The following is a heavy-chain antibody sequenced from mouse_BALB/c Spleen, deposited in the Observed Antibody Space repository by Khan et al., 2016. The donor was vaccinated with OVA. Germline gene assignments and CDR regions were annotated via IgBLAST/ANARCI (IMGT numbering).Heavy chain of an antibody. Sequence: VQLKQSGPGLVKPSQSLSLTCTVTGYSITSDYAWNWIRQFPGNKLEWMGYISYSGRTSYNPSLKSRISITRDTSKNQFFLQLKSVTTEDSATYYCVRSVTITTVVATDFDYWGQGTTLTVSS. J-gene: IGHJ2*01. CDR1: GYSITSDYA. CDR2: ISYSGRT. V-gene: IGHV3-2*02. D-gene: IGHD1-1*01. CDR3: VRSVTITTVVATDFDY.